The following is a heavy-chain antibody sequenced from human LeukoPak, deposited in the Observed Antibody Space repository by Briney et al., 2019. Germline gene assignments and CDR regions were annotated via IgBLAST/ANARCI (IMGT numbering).Heavy chain of an antibody. V-gene: IGHV3-66*01. Sequence: GGSLRLSCAASGFTVSSNYMSWVRQAPGKGLEWVSVIYSGGSTYYADSVKGRFTISRDNSKNTLYLQMNSLRAENTAVYYCARDYGDWYFDYWGQGTLVTVSS. CDR1: GFTVSSNY. CDR3: ARDYGDWYFDY. D-gene: IGHD4-17*01. CDR2: IYSGGST. J-gene: IGHJ4*02.